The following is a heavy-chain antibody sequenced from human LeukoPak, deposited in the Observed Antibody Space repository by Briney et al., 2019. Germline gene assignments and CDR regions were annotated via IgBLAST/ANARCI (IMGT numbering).Heavy chain of an antibody. V-gene: IGHV3-7*01. CDR1: GFTFSSYG. D-gene: IGHD1-26*01. Sequence: PGGSLRLSCAASGFTFSSYGMHWVRQAPGKGLEWVANIKQDGSEKYYVDSVKGRFTISRDNAKNSLYLQMNSLRAEDTAVYYCATVVGATGAFDIWGQGTMVTVSS. CDR2: IKQDGSEK. J-gene: IGHJ3*02. CDR3: ATVVGATGAFDI.